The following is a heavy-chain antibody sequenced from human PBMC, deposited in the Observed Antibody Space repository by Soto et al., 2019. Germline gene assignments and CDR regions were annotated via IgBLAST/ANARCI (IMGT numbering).Heavy chain of an antibody. CDR1: GGSISSYY. Sequence: SETLSLTCTVSGGSISSYYWSWIRQPPGKGLEWIGYIYYSGSTNYNPSLKSRVTISVDTSKNQFSLKLSSVTAADTAVYYCARDRLGYCSGGSCYQTGWFDPWGQGTLVTVS. V-gene: IGHV4-59*01. D-gene: IGHD2-15*01. CDR2: IYYSGST. CDR3: ARDRLGYCSGGSCYQTGWFDP. J-gene: IGHJ5*02.